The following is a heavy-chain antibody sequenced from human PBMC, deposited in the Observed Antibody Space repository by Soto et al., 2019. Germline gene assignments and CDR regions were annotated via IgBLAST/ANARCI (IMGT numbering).Heavy chain of an antibody. CDR2: IYSGGAT. J-gene: IGHJ4*02. CDR1: GFSVSSSH. Sequence: GGSLRLSCAAAGFSVSSSHMNWVRQAPGKGLEWISVIYSGGATYYAVSVNGRFTMSRDKSKNTVYLQMNNLRAEDTAVYYCAREMAALNYFDYWGQGTLVTVSS. CDR3: AREMAALNYFDY. V-gene: IGHV3-66*01. D-gene: IGHD2-15*01.